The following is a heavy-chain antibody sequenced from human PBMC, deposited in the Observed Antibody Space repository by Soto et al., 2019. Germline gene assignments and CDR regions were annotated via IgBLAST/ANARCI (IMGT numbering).Heavy chain of an antibody. J-gene: IGHJ4*02. D-gene: IGHD3-10*01. Sequence: EVQLVESGGTLVQPGGSLRLSCAASGFAFSSYWMSWVRQAPGKGLEWLTKIKQDGSDKYYVDSVRGRFTISRDNAKNSLYLQMDSLRAEDTAVYYCATETGFRCDHWGQGTLVTVSP. CDR3: ATETGFRCDH. CDR1: GFAFSSYW. V-gene: IGHV3-7*05. CDR2: IKQDGSDK.